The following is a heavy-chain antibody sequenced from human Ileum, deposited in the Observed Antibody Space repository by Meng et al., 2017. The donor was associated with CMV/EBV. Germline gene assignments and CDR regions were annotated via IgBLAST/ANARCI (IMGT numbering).Heavy chain of an antibody. V-gene: IGHV2-5*02. Sequence: TLKAQAPTLGNPTQPLSLPCTFSGFSPIEYGEGVGWTRQRHGTALDWLELIYRGDDQRYSPSLNSRLSIAKDTSKVEVVLTMTNMGPVDTGTYYCAHFVGSYYPSKPDYWGQGTLVTVSS. CDR2: IYRGDDQ. D-gene: IGHD2-15*01. CDR3: AHFVGSYYPSKPDY. J-gene: IGHJ4*02. CDR1: GFSPIEYGEG.